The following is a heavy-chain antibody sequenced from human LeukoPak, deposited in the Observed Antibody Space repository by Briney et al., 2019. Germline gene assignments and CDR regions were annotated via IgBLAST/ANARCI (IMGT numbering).Heavy chain of an antibody. V-gene: IGHV4-38-2*02. CDR1: GYSIVSGYH. CDR2: IYYGGT. Sequence: PSETLSLTCSVSGYSIVSGYHWAWIRQPPGKGLEWIGSIYYGGTNYNPSLRGRVTILMDTSKNQFSLELSSVTAAGTALYFCARDDYSNYGHYWGQGKLVTVSS. D-gene: IGHD4-11*01. CDR3: ARDDYSNYGHY. J-gene: IGHJ4*02.